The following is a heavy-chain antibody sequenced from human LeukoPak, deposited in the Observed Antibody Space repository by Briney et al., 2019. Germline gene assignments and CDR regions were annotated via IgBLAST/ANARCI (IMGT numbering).Heavy chain of an antibody. J-gene: IGHJ4*02. CDR1: GGTFSSYA. D-gene: IGHD6-19*01. CDR3: ARDAPEAVAGDFDY. CDR2: IIPIFGTA. Sequence: GASVKVSCKASGGTFSSYAISWVRQAPGQGLEWIGGIIPIFGTANYAQKFQGRVTITADESTSTAYMELSSLRSEDTAVYYCARDAPEAVAGDFDYWGQGTLVTVSS. V-gene: IGHV1-69*13.